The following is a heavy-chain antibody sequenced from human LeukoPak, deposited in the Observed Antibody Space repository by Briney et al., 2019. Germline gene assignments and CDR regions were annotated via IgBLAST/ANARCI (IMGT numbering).Heavy chain of an antibody. CDR2: INPNSGGT. V-gene: IGHV1-2*02. J-gene: IGHJ5*02. CDR3: ARGLKYSSSGSNWFDP. CDR1: GYTFTGYY. Sequence: GASVKVSCKASGYTFTGYYMHWVRQAPAQGLEWVGWINPNSGGTNYAQKFQCRVTRTRDTSISTAYMELSRLRSDDTAVYYCARGLKYSSSGSNWFDPWGQGTLVTVSS. D-gene: IGHD6-13*01.